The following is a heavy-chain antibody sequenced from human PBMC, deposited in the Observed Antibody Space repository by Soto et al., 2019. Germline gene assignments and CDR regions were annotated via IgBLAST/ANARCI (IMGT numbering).Heavy chain of an antibody. Sequence: EVQLVESGGGLVKPGGSLRLSCAASGFTFSGYTMNWVHQAPGKGLEWVSSISSTSTYIYYADSVKGRFTISRDTAKNSLYLQVNSLRAEDTAIYYCARAREGAAVPFDYWGQGTLVTVSS. CDR3: ARAREGAAVPFDY. J-gene: IGHJ4*02. D-gene: IGHD6-13*01. CDR2: ISSTSTYI. V-gene: IGHV3-21*01. CDR1: GFTFSGYT.